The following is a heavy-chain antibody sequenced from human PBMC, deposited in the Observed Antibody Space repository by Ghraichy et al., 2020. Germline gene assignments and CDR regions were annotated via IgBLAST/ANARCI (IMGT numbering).Heavy chain of an antibody. J-gene: IGHJ2*01. V-gene: IGHV4-34*01. CDR2: INHSGST. CDR1: GGSFSDYY. D-gene: IGHD3-22*01. CDR3: ARNLMTEEYYYDSSPYYGHWYFDL. Sequence: SETLSLTCAVYGGSFSDYYWSCIRQPPGKGLEWIGEINHSGSTNYNPSLKSRVTISVDTSKNQFSLKLTSVTAADTAVYYCARNLMTEEYYYDSSPYYGHWYFDLWGRGTLVTVSS.